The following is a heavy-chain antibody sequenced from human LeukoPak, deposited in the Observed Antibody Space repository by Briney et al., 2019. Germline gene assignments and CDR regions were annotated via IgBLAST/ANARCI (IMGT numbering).Heavy chain of an antibody. D-gene: IGHD6-13*01. CDR1: GGSISSGDYY. CDR3: ARERGAYSSSWYYWFDP. V-gene: IGHV4-30-4*08. J-gene: IGHJ5*02. Sequence: SQTLSLTCTVSGGSISSGDYYWSWIRQPPGKGLEWIGYIYYSGSTYYNPSLKSRVTISVDTSKNQFSLKLSSVTAADTAVYYCARERGAYSSSWYYWFDPWGQGTLVTVSS. CDR2: IYYSGST.